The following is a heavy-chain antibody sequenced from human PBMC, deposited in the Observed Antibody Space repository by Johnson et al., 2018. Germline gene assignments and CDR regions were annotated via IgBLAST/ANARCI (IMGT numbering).Heavy chain of an antibody. Sequence: VQLVESGGGVVRPGGSLRLSCAASGFTFSSYDMHWVRQAPGKGLEWVAAISYDGSDKYYAASVKGRFTLSRDNAKNSRYLEMNSLRAEDTAVYYCARGSYYDSYYYYYMDVWGKGTTVTVSS. CDR1: GFTFSSYD. CDR2: ISYDGSDK. D-gene: IGHD3-22*01. V-gene: IGHV3-30*14. CDR3: ARGSYYDSYYYYYMDV. J-gene: IGHJ6*03.